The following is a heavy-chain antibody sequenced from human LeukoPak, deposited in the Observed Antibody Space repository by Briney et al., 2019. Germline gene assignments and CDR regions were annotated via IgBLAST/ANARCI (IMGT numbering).Heavy chain of an antibody. CDR2: ISPSATTI. D-gene: IGHD3-22*01. Sequence: GGSLRLSCAASAFTFSGYSMNWVRQAPGKGLEWVSYISPSATTIYYADSVKGRFTISRDNAKNSLYLQMNSLRAEDTAVYYCARDRYSRPSSGYYVFDYWGQGTLVTVSS. CDR1: AFTFSGYS. V-gene: IGHV3-48*01. J-gene: IGHJ4*02. CDR3: ARDRYSRPSSGYYVFDY.